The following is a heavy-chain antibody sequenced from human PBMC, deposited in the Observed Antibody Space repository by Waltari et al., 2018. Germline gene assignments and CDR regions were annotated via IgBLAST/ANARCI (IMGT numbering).Heavy chain of an antibody. V-gene: IGHV5-10-1*03. CDR2: SGPGYSYT. CDR1: GYSFTSYW. CDR3: ASTVGYCSSTSCYFPGHDAFDI. J-gene: IGHJ3*02. Sequence: EVQLVQSGAEVKKPGESLRISCKGSGYSFTSYWISWVRQMPGNGLEWMGRSGPGYSYTNYSPSFQGHVTISADKSSSTAYLQWSSLKASDTAMYYCASTVGYCSSTSCYFPGHDAFDIWGQGTMVTVSS. D-gene: IGHD2-2*01.